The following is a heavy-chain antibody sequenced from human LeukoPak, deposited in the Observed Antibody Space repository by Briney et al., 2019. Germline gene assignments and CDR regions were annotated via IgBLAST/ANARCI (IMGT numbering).Heavy chain of an antibody. CDR3: ARVLTYFYGSGTYSAAHYYFDY. CDR2: TYSNGIS. J-gene: IGHJ4*02. Sequence: SETLSLTCTVSNASISSNYWSWIRQPPGKGLEWIGYTYSNGISNYTPSLKSRVTMSLDTSKNQLSLRLSSVTAADTAVYYCARVLTYFYGSGTYSAAHYYFDYWGQGALVTVSS. V-gene: IGHV4-59*01. CDR1: NASISSNY. D-gene: IGHD3-10*01.